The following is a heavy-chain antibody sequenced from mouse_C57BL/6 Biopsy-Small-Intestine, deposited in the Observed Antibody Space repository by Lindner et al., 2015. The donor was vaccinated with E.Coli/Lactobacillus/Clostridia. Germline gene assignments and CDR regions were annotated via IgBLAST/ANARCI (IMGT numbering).Heavy chain of an antibody. CDR1: GYTFTSYY. CDR2: INVGEGIT. J-gene: IGHJ4*01. Sequence: SVKVSCKASGYTFTSYYIYWVRQAPGQGLEWMGIINVGEGITSYAQKFQGRVTMTRDTSTSTVYMELSSLRSEDTAVYYCARGWDDTSGYAFDHWGQGTLVTVSS. CDR3: ARGWDDTSGYAFDH. V-gene: IGHV1-55*01. D-gene: IGHD1-1*01.